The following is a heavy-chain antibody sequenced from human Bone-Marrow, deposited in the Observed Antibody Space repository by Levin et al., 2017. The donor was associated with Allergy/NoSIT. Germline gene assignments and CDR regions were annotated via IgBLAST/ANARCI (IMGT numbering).Heavy chain of an antibody. V-gene: IGHV3-30*18. CDR3: AKIPTTVSRGVGAFDI. D-gene: IGHD4-17*01. CDR1: GFTFSSYG. CDR2: ISYDGSNK. J-gene: IGHJ3*02. Sequence: GGSLRLSCAASGFTFSSYGMHWVRQAPGKGLEWVAVISYDGSNKYYADSVKGRFTISRDNSKNTLYLQMNSLRAEDTAVYYCAKIPTTVSRGVGAFDIWGQGTMVTVSS.